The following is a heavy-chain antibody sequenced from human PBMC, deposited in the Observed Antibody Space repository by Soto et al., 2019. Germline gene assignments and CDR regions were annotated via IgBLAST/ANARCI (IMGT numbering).Heavy chain of an antibody. J-gene: IGHJ5*02. D-gene: IGHD1-26*01. V-gene: IGHV4-30-4*01. Sequence: PSETLSLTCTVSGGSISSGDYYWSWIRQPPXKGLEWIGYIYYSGSTYYNPSLKSRVTISVDTSKNQFSLKLSCVTAADTAVYYCARDRGGSYYVSYWFDPWGQGTLVTVSS. CDR1: GGSISSGDYY. CDR3: ARDRGGSYYVSYWFDP. CDR2: IYYSGST.